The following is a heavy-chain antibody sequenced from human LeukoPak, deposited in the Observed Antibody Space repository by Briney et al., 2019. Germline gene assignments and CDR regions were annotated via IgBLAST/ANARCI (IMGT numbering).Heavy chain of an antibody. V-gene: IGHV3-30*18. D-gene: IGHD1-26*01. CDR1: GFTFSSYG. CDR2: ISYDGSNK. Sequence: GGSPRLSCAASGFTFSSYGMHWVRQAPGKGLEWVAVISYDGSNKYYADSVKGRFTISRGNSKNTLYLQMNSLRAEDTAVYYCAKDSPSGMLDYWGQGTLVTVSS. J-gene: IGHJ4*02. CDR3: AKDSPSGMLDY.